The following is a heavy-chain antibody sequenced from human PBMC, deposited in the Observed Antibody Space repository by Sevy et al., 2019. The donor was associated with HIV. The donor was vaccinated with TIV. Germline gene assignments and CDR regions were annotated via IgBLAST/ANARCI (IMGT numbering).Heavy chain of an antibody. CDR3: VKDVPMGRSPGAFDI. D-gene: IGHD2-15*01. Sequence: GGSLRLSCSASGFTFSSYAMHWVRQAPGKGLEYVSAISSNGGSTYYADSGKGRFTISRDNSKNTLYLQMSSLRAEDTAVYYCVKDVPMGRSPGAFDIWGQGTMVTVSS. J-gene: IGHJ3*02. CDR1: GFTFSSYA. CDR2: ISSNGGST. V-gene: IGHV3-64D*06.